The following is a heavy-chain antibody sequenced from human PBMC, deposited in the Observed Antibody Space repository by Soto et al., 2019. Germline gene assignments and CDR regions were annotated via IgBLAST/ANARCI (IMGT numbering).Heavy chain of an antibody. J-gene: IGHJ5*02. V-gene: IGHV1-69*01. CDR1: GDSFTNYA. CDR2: IILALGTP. D-gene: IGHD2-8*01. Sequence: QVLLVQSGAEMKQPGSSVSVSCRASGDSFTNYAFTWVRQAPGQGPEWLGGIILALGTPHYSQRFQGRLTITADESSSTVYMELGSLRLDDTDVYYCDRYCTNTKCRGGYYLDLWGQGTLLTVSS. CDR3: DRYCTNTKCRGGYYLDL.